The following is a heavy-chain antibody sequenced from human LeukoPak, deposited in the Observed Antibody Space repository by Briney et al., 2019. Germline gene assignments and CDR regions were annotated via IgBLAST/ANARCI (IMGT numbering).Heavy chain of an antibody. CDR3: AKETHYDYVWGSYRYTGCFDY. D-gene: IGHD3-16*02. V-gene: IGHV3-23*01. J-gene: IGHJ4*02. CDR2: ISGSGGST. CDR1: GFTFSSYA. Sequence: PGGSLRLSCAASGFTFSSYAMSWVRQAPGKGLEWVSAISGSGGSTYYADSVKGRFTISRDNSKNTLYLQMNSLRAEDTAVYYCAKETHYDYVWGSYRYTGCFDYWGQGTLVTVSS.